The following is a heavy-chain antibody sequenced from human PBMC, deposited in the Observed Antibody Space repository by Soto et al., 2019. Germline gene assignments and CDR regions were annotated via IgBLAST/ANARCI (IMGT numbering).Heavy chain of an antibody. CDR3: ARPAIAAAVSAFDY. CDR1: GGSFSGYY. J-gene: IGHJ4*02. V-gene: IGHV4-34*01. D-gene: IGHD6-13*01. CDR2: INHSGST. Sequence: QVQLQQWGAGLLKPSETLSLTCAVSGGSFSGYYWSWIRQPPGQGLEWLGEINHSGSTNSNPSLRSRVAISVDRSGTQCSLTLSFLATVVTAVYYGARPAIAAAVSAFDYWGQGTLVTVSS.